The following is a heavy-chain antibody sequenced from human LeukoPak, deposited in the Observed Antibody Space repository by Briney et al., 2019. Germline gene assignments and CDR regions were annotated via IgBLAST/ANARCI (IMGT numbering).Heavy chain of an antibody. CDR3: ARDLGGDIVVVPAAISGSYYYYYYMDV. CDR2: INPNSGGT. CDR1: GYTFTGYY. Sequence: ASVKVSCKASGYTFTGYYMHWVRQAPGQGLEWMGWINPNSGGTNYAQKFQGRVTMTRDTSTSTAYMELSRLRSDDTAVYYCARDLGGDIVVVPAAISGSYYYYYYMDVWGKGTTVTVSS. D-gene: IGHD2-2*02. V-gene: IGHV1-2*02. J-gene: IGHJ6*03.